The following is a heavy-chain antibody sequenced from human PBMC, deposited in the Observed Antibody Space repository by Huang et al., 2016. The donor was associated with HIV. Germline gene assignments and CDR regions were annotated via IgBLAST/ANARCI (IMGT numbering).Heavy chain of an antibody. J-gene: IGHJ4*02. CDR3: ARDRVTSFRGITRGTFDY. V-gene: IGHV1-18*04. Sequence: QLVQSGAEVKKPGASVKVSCKASGYTFTSYGFTWVQQAPGQGLEWMGWISAYSGDTKYAQSLQGRVTMTTDTSTNTAYMELRSLRSDDTAMYYCARDRVTSFRGITRGTFDYWGQGTPVTVSS. CDR2: ISAYSGDT. D-gene: IGHD3-10*01. CDR1: GYTFTSYG.